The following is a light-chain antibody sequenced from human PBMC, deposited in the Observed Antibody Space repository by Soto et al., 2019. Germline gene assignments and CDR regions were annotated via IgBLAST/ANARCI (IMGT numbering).Light chain of an antibody. Sequence: QSALTQPASVSGSPGQSITISCTGTSSDVGGYKYVSWYQQHPDKAPKLIILEVSNRPSGISSRFSGSKSGNTASLTISGLQAEDEADYYCASYTSSSTSVIFGRGTK. CDR1: SSDVGGYKY. V-gene: IGLV2-14*01. CDR2: EVS. J-gene: IGLJ2*01. CDR3: ASYTSSSTSVI.